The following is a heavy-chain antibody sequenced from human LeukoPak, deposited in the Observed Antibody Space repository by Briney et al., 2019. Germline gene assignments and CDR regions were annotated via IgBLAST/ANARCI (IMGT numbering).Heavy chain of an antibody. J-gene: IGHJ5*01. Sequence: GGSLRLSCAASGFTFSSYAMSWVRQAPGKGLEWVSAISGSGGSTYYADSVKGRFTISRDNAKNTLYLQMNSLSAEDTAVYYCVRNLVVVPNGDWFDSWGQGTLVTVSS. D-gene: IGHD2-15*01. CDR2: ISGSGGST. V-gene: IGHV3-23*01. CDR3: VRNLVVVPNGDWFDS. CDR1: GFTFSSYA.